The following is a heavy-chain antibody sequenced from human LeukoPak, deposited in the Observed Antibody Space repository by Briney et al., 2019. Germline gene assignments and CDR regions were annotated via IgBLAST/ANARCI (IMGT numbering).Heavy chain of an antibody. V-gene: IGHV4-30-2*01. CDR2: IYHSGST. Sequence: SQTLSLTCTVSGGSISSGGYYWSWIRQPPGKGLEWIGYIYHSGSTYYNPSLKSRVTISVDRSKNQFSLKLSSVTAADTAVYYCAHLGRQLGFDYWGQGTLITVSS. CDR3: AHLGRQLGFDY. J-gene: IGHJ4*02. CDR1: GGSISSGGYY. D-gene: IGHD6-6*01.